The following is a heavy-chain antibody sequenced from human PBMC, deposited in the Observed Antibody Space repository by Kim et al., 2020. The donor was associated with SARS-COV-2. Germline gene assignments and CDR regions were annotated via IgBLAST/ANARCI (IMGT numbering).Heavy chain of an antibody. CDR3: VRKRLGGSYPMDP. CDR2: IYDSKTT. Sequence: SETLSLTCTVSGDSVSDSSFYWGWIRQSPGKGLEWVGSIYDSKTTYSKPSLQSRVFISVDTPKNQFSLKSTSVTAADTAVYYCVRKRLGGSYPMDPWG. V-gene: IGHV4-39*07. J-gene: IGHJ5*02. D-gene: IGHD3-3*01. CDR1: GDSVSDSSFY.